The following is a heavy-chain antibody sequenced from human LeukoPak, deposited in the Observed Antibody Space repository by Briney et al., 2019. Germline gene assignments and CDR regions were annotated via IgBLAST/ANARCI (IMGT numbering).Heavy chain of an antibody. CDR3: ARLKPSTYYDILTGRGAFDY. CDR2: ISSSSSYI. Sequence: GGSLRLSCAASGFTFSSYSMNWVRQAPGKGLEWVSSISSSSSYIYYADSVKGRFTISRDNAKNSLYLQMNSLRAEDTAVYYCARLKPSTYYDILTGRGAFDYWGQGILVTVSS. V-gene: IGHV3-21*01. J-gene: IGHJ4*02. CDR1: GFTFSSYS. D-gene: IGHD3-9*01.